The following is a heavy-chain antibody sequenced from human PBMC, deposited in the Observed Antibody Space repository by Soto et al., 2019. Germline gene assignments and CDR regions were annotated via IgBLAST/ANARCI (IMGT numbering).Heavy chain of an antibody. CDR2: VYYNENT. D-gene: IGHD3-10*01. Sequence: PSETLSLTCSVSGASINNFAYYWGWIRQPPGKGLEWIGTVYYNENTYYNPSLRSRVAISVETAKNQFSLNLRSVTAADTAVYFCARRERYYGSPGWFDPGGQGTLVTVSS. CDR1: GASINNFAYY. V-gene: IGHV4-39*01. CDR3: ARRERYYGSPGWFDP. J-gene: IGHJ5*01.